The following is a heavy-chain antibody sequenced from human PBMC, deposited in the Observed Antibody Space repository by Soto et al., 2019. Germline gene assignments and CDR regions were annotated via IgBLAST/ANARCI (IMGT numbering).Heavy chain of an antibody. J-gene: IGHJ6*02. Sequence: QVQLVESGGGVVQPGRSLRLSCAASGFTFSSYGMHWVRQAPGKGLEWVAVIWDDGSNKYYADSVKGRFTISRDNSKNTLYLQMNSLGAEDTAVYYCARDPTERDYGDYNYYYGMDVWGQGTTVTVSS. CDR2: IWDDGSNK. CDR3: ARDPTERDYGDYNYYYGMDV. V-gene: IGHV3-33*01. CDR1: GFTFSSYG. D-gene: IGHD4-17*01.